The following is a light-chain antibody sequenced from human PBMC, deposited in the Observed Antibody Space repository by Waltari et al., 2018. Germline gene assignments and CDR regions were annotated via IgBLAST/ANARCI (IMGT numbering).Light chain of an antibody. V-gene: IGKV4-1*01. Sequence: DFVMTQFPDSLAVSLGERATINCKSNQSVLYSSNHKNFLAWYQEKAGQPAKLLIYWAFMRGSGVPDRFSGSGSGTDFTLTISSLQAEDVAVYYCQQYYSIPYTFGQGTKLEIK. CDR1: QSVLYSSNHKNF. CDR3: QQYYSIPYT. CDR2: WAF. J-gene: IGKJ2*01.